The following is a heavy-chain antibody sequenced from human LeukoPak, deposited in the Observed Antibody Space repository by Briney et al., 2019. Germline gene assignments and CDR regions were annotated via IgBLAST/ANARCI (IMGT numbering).Heavy chain of an antibody. CDR3: ARDSLVSGDH. D-gene: IGHD6-6*01. CDR1: GYTFTGYY. V-gene: IGHV1-2*06. Sequence: ASVKVSCKASGYTFTGYYIHWVRQAPGQGLEWVGRIDPKSGGTSYAQKFRGRVTMTGDTSITTAYMELTKLESDDTAVYYCARDSLVSGDHWGQGTLVAVSS. CDR2: IDPKSGGT. J-gene: IGHJ4*02.